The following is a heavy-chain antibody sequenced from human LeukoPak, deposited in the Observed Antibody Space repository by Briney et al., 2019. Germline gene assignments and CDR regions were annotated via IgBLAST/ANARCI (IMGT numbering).Heavy chain of an antibody. Sequence: SETLSLTCTVSGGSVSSGDYYWNWIRQPPGKGLEWIGNIYYSGSTSYNPSLKSRVTISIDTSNNQFSLNLNSVTAADTAVYYCARADTYLDYWGQGILVTVSS. J-gene: IGHJ4*02. CDR3: ARADTYLDY. V-gene: IGHV4-30-4*08. CDR2: IYYSGST. D-gene: IGHD5-18*01. CDR1: GGSVSSGDYY.